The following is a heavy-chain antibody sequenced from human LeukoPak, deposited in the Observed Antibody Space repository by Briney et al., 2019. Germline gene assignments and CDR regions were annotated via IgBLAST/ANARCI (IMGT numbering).Heavy chain of an antibody. V-gene: IGHV3-23*01. CDR3: AKDRRIAAVGPRRTINSWFDP. CDR2: IIGSGGST. J-gene: IGHJ5*02. D-gene: IGHD6-13*01. CDR1: GFTFSSYW. Sequence: GGSLRLSCAASGFTFSSYWMHWVRQAPGKGLEWVSAIIGSGGSTYYADSVKGRFTISRDNSKSTLYLQMDSLRAEDTAVYYCAKDRRIAAVGPRRTINSWFDPWGQGTLVTVSS.